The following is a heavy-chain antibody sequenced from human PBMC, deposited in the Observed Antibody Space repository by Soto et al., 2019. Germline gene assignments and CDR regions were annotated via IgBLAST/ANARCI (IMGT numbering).Heavy chain of an antibody. Sequence: QVQLVQSGAEVKKPGASVKVSCKASGYTFTSYDINWVRQATGQGLEWMGWMNPNSGNTGYAQKFQGRVTLTRNTSISTAYMELSSLRSEDTAVYYCARGSAAGTIIAYYYYYGMDVWGQGTTVTVSS. CDR3: ARGSAAGTIIAYYYYYGMDV. V-gene: IGHV1-8*01. CDR2: MNPNSGNT. CDR1: GYTFTSYD. J-gene: IGHJ6*02. D-gene: IGHD6-13*01.